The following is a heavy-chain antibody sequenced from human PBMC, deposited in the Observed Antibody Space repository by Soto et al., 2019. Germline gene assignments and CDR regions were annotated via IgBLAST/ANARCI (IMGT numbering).Heavy chain of an antibody. CDR3: ARGGSCTNGVCYSSYYGLDV. D-gene: IGHD2-8*01. Sequence: EVQLVESGGGLVQPGGSLRLSCAASGFTFSSYWMHWVRQAPGKGLVWVSRINSDGSSTSYADSVKGPFNISRDNAKETVYLEMNSLRAEDTAVYYCARGGSCTNGVCYSSYYGLDVWGQGTTVTVSS. CDR1: GFTFSSYW. CDR2: INSDGSST. J-gene: IGHJ6*02. V-gene: IGHV3-74*01.